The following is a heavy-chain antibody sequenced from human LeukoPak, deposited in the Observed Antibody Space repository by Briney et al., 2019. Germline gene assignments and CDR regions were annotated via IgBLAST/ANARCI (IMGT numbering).Heavy chain of an antibody. CDR2: INHSGST. V-gene: IGHV4-34*01. CDR1: GGSFSGYY. D-gene: IGHD6-13*01. Sequence: SETLSLTRAVYGGSFSGYYWSWIRQPPGKGLEWIGEINHSGSTNYNPSLKSRVTISVDTSKNQFSLKLSSVTAADTAVYYCARIAAAAPLLAYWGQGTLVPVSS. J-gene: IGHJ4*02. CDR3: ARIAAAAPLLAY.